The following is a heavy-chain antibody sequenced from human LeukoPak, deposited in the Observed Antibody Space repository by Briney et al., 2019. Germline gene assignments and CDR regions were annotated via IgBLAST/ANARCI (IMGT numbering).Heavy chain of an antibody. CDR1: GFTFSRYN. J-gene: IGHJ4*02. D-gene: IGHD6-6*01. Sequence: GGSLRLSCAASGFTFSRYNMNWVSQAPGEGPEWISYISSSSSSIYYADSVQGRFTISRDNAKNSLYLQMNSLRAEDTAVYYCARSSPSQWGQGTLVTVSS. CDR2: ISSSSSSI. CDR3: ARSSPSQ. V-gene: IGHV3-48*01.